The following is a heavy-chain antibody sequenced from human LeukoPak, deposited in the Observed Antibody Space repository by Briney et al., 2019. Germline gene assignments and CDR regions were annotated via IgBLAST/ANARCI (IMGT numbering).Heavy chain of an antibody. D-gene: IGHD2-15*01. Sequence: ASVKVSCKASGYTFTSYGITWVRQAPGQGLEWMGWITTYNGNTYYAQNFQGRVTMTADTSTSRAYMEVRSLRSDDTAVYYCARLSPPIASFCSGGTCYSGGFDPWGQGTLVTVSS. CDR1: GYTFTSYG. J-gene: IGHJ5*02. CDR3: ARLSPPIASFCSGGTCYSGGFDP. V-gene: IGHV1-18*01. CDR2: ITTYNGNT.